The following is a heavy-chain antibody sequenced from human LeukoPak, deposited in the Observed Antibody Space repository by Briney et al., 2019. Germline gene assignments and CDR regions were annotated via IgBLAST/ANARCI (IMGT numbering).Heavy chain of an antibody. CDR1: GFTFSSYW. V-gene: IGHV3-7*01. D-gene: IGHD3-22*01. J-gene: IGHJ4*02. CDR2: IKQDGSEK. CDR3: ARDGSYYYDSSGYNYFDY. Sequence: GSLRLSCAASGFTFSSYWMSWVRQAPGKGLEWVANIKQDGSEKYYVDSVKGRFTISRDNAKNSLYLQMNSLRAEDTAVYYCARDGSYYYDSSGYNYFDYWGQGTLVTVSS.